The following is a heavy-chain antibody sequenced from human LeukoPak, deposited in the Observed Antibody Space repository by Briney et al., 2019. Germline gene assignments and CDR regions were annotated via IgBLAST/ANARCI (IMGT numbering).Heavy chain of an antibody. CDR3: ARDKDDFTNGYST. V-gene: IGHV4-30-2*01. Sequence: PSQTLSLTCAVSGDSISSGGYSWSWIRQPPGKGLEWIGYFYHGGSTYYSPSLTSRVTISVDTSKNQFSLKLNSVTAADTAVYYCARDKDDFTNGYSTWGQGTMVTVSS. J-gene: IGHJ3*01. CDR1: GDSISSGGYS. CDR2: FYHGGST. D-gene: IGHD3-3*01.